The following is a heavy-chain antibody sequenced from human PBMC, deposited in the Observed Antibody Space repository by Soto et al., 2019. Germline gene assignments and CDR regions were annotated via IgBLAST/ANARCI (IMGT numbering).Heavy chain of an antibody. V-gene: IGHV3-23*01. CDR2: ISGSGGST. Sequence: GGSLRLSCAGSGFTFSSYAMSWVRQAPGKGLEWVSAISGSGGSTYYADSVKGRFTISRDNSKNTLYLQMNSLRAEDTAVYYCTRDSYGYPCFDYWGQGTLVTVSS. CDR1: GFTFSSYA. D-gene: IGHD5-18*01. J-gene: IGHJ4*02. CDR3: TRDSYGYPCFDY.